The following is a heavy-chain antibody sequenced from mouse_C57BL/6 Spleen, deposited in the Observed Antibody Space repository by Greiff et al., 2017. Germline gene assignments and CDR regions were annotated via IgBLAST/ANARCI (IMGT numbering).Heavy chain of an antibody. Sequence: VKLMESGAELARPGASVKLSCKASGYTFTSYGISWVKQRTGQGLEWIGEIYPRSGNTYYNEKFKGKATLTADKSSSTAYMELRSLTSEDSAVYFCARDGTGYFDYWGQGTTLTVSS. D-gene: IGHD4-1*01. V-gene: IGHV1-81*01. CDR2: IYPRSGNT. CDR3: ARDGTGYFDY. J-gene: IGHJ2*01. CDR1: GYTFTSYG.